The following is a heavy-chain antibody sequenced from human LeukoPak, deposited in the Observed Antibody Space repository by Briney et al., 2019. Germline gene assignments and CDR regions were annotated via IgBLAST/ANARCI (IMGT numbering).Heavy chain of an antibody. D-gene: IGHD3-3*02. J-gene: IGHJ4*02. CDR1: GYTFTSYD. CDR3: ARVLEPSGDYGDY. CDR2: MNPNSGNT. V-gene: IGHV1-8*02. Sequence: GASVKVSCKASGYTFTSYDINWVRQATGQGLEWMGWMNPNSGNTGYAQKFQGRVTMTRDTSTSTVYMELSSLRSEDTAVYYCARVLEPSGDYGDYWGQGTLVTVSS.